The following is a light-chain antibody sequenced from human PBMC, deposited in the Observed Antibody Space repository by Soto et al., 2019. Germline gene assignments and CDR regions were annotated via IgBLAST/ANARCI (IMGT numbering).Light chain of an antibody. CDR2: DAS. CDR3: QQRSNWPLT. Sequence: PGDRATLSCRASQSVSSYLAWYQQKPGQAPRLLISDASNRATGIPARFSGSGSGTDFTLTISSLEPEDFAVYYCQQRSNWPLTFGGGTKVDIK. J-gene: IGKJ4*01. V-gene: IGKV3-11*01. CDR1: QSVSSY.